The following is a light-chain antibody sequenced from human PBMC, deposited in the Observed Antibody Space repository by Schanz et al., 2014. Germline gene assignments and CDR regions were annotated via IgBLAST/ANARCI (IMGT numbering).Light chain of an antibody. V-gene: IGLV1-40*01. J-gene: IGLJ3*02. CDR1: RSNIGAGYD. CDR2: GNT. CDR3: SSYAGSYTFAV. Sequence: QSVLTQPPSVSGAPGQRVTISCTGNRSNIGAGYDVHWYQQLPGTAPKLLISGNTNRPSGVPDRFSGSKSGNTASLTVSGLQAEDEADYYCSSYAGSYTFAVFGGGTKLTVL.